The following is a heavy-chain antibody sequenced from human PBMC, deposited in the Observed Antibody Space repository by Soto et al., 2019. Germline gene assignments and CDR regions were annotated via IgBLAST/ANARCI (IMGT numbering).Heavy chain of an antibody. CDR3: VRPYYSSSWCPFER. J-gene: IGHJ4*01. V-gene: IGHV3-11*01. CDR2: IDSGDGTT. CDR1: GFDFGGYY. Sequence: PGGSLRLSCTGSGFDFGGYYMSWIRQAPGKGLEWVSYIDSGDGTTYYTDSVKGRFTISRDNAKKTVYLQMSSLRVEDTALYYCVRPYYSSSWCPFERGGHGHLVTVSS. D-gene: IGHD6-13*01.